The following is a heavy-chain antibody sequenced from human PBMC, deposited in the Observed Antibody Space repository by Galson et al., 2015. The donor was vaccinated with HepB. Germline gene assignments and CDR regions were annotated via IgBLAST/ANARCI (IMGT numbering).Heavy chain of an antibody. Sequence: SLRLSCAASGLTFSSYAMSWVRQAPGKGLEWVSAISGSGGSTYYADSVKGRFTISRDNSKNTLYLQMNSLRAEDTAVYYCAKANNSPDIVVVPAAYFDYWGQGTLVTVSS. CDR1: GLTFSSYA. J-gene: IGHJ4*02. CDR3: AKANNSPDIVVVPAAYFDY. V-gene: IGHV3-23*01. D-gene: IGHD2-2*01. CDR2: ISGSGGST.